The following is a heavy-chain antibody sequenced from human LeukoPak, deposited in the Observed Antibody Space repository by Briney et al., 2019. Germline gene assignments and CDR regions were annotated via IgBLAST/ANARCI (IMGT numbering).Heavy chain of an antibody. Sequence: MTSETLSLTCTVSGGSISSYYWSWIRQPPGKGLEWIGYIYDSGSTNYNPSLKSRVTISVDTSKNQFSLKLSSVTAADTAVFYCASLSTADAFDNWGQGTMVTVSS. CDR1: GGSISSYY. CDR3: ASLSTADAFDN. CDR2: IYDSGST. V-gene: IGHV4-59*01. J-gene: IGHJ3*02. D-gene: IGHD2/OR15-2a*01.